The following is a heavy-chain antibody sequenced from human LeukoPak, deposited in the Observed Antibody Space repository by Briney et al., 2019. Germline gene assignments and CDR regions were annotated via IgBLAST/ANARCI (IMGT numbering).Heavy chain of an antibody. CDR3: ARAAPDFWSGYYSDY. CDR2: IIPILGIA. Sequence: SVKVSCKASGGTFSSYAISWVRQAPGQGLEWMGRIIPILGIANYAQKFQGRVTITADKSTSTAYMELSSLRSEDTAVYYCARAAPDFWSGYYSDYWAREPWSPSPQ. V-gene: IGHV1-69*04. J-gene: IGHJ4*02. D-gene: IGHD3-3*01. CDR1: GGTFSSYA.